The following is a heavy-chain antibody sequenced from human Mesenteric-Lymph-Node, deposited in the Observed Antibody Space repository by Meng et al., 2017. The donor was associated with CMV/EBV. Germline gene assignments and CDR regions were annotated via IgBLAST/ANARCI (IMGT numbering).Heavy chain of an antibody. V-gene: IGHV3-23*01. Sequence: GESLKISCAASGFTFSSHAMSWVRQAPGKGLEWVSDISGSGGLTYYADSVKGRFTVSRDNSKNTLYLQMNSLKAEDTAVYYCAKFLEQQLVLGGFFDYWGQGSLVTVSS. D-gene: IGHD6-13*01. CDR1: GFTFSSHA. CDR2: ISGSGGLT. CDR3: AKFLEQQLVLGGFFDY. J-gene: IGHJ4*02.